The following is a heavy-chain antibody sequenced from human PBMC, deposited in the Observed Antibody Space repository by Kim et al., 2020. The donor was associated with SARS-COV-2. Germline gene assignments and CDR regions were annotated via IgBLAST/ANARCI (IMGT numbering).Heavy chain of an antibody. CDR3: ARMSGSVGHFDY. D-gene: IGHD3-10*01. J-gene: IGHJ4*02. Sequence: NYNPALKSRVTISVDTSKNPFSLKLSSVTAADTAVYYCARMSGSVGHFDYWGQGTLVTVSS. V-gene: IGHV4-59*01.